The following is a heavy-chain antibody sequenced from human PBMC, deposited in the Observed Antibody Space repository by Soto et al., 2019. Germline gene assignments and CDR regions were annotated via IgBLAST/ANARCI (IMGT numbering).Heavy chain of an antibody. D-gene: IGHD5-18*01. CDR2: ISYDGSNK. CDR3: ARDPYSDTAMVPGFDY. CDR1: GFTFSSYA. Sequence: PVGSLRLSCAASGFTFSSYAGRWVRQTPGEGLEWVAVISYDGSNKYYADSVKGRFTISRDNSKNTLYLQMNSLRAEDMAVYYCARDPYSDTAMVPGFDYWGQGTLVTVSS. V-gene: IGHV3-30-3*01. J-gene: IGHJ4*02.